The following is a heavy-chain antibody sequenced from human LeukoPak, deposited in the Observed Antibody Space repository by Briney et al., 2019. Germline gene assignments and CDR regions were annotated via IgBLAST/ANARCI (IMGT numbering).Heavy chain of an antibody. CDR2: VTGSGGSS. CDR3: AKEGIADPLYYFDY. Sequence: GGSLRLSCAASGFTFRTYAMSWVRQAPGKGLEWVSTVTGSGGSSYYADSVKGRFTISRDNSKNTLFLQMNSLRAEDTAVYYCAKEGIADPLYYFDYWGQGNLVTVSS. D-gene: IGHD6-13*01. V-gene: IGHV3-23*01. CDR1: GFTFRTYA. J-gene: IGHJ4*02.